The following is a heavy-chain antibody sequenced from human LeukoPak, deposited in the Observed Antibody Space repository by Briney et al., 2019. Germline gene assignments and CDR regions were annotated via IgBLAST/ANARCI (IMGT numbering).Heavy chain of an antibody. J-gene: IGHJ4*02. Sequence: PGGSLRLSCAASGFTFSSAWMSWVRQAPGKGLEWVGRIKSKTDGGTTDYAAPVKGRFTISRDDSKNTLYLQMNSLKTEDTAVYYCTTDRLSGYDFAHSVVWGQGTLVTVSS. CDR1: GFTFSSAW. V-gene: IGHV3-15*01. CDR3: TTDRLSGYDFAHSVV. D-gene: IGHD5-12*01. CDR2: IKSKTDGGTT.